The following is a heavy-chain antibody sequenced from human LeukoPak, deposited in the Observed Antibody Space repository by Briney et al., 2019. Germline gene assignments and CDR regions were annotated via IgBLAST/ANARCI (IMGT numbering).Heavy chain of an antibody. V-gene: IGHV5-51*01. CDR2: IYPGDSDT. J-gene: IGHJ5*02. D-gene: IGHD3-10*01. Sequence: GESLKISCKGSGYSFTSYWIGCVRQIPGKGLEWMGIIYPGDSDTRYSPSFQGQVTISADKSISTAYLQWSSLKASDTAMYYCARQHVRAKTFHWFDPWGQGTLVTVSS. CDR3: ARQHVRAKTFHWFDP. CDR1: GYSFTSYW.